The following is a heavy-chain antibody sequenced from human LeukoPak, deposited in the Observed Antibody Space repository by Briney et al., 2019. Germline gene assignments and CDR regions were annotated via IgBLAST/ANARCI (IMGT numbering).Heavy chain of an antibody. V-gene: IGHV3-49*04. CDR2: IRSKNYGGTT. CDR1: GFTFGDYA. Sequence: GGSLRLSCTGSGFTFGDYAMNWVRQAPGKGLEWVGFIRSKNYGGTTEYAASVKGRFTISGDDSRGIAYLQMNSLKTEDTAVYYCTRVIVATKDYWGQGTLVTVSS. CDR3: TRVIVATKDY. D-gene: IGHD5-12*01. J-gene: IGHJ4*02.